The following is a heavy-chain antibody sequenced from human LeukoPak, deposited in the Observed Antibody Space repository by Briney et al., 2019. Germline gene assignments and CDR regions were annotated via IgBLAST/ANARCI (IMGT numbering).Heavy chain of an antibody. CDR1: GFTFSSYS. D-gene: IGHD2-8*01. Sequence: GGSLRLSCAASGFTFSSYSMNWVRQAPGKGLEWVSSISSSSSYIYYADSVKGRFTISRDNAKNSLYLQMNSLRAEDTTVYYCARVVNGFLDYWGQGTLVTVSS. J-gene: IGHJ4*02. CDR3: ARVVNGFLDY. V-gene: IGHV3-21*01. CDR2: ISSSSSYI.